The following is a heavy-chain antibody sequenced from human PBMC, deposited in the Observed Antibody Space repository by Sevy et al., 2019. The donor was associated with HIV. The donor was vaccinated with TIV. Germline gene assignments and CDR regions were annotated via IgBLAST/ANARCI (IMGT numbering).Heavy chain of an antibody. CDR3: ARKYDSSGYFDY. Sequence: GGSLRLSCAASGFTFGSYAMKWVRQAPGKGLEWVSGISGSGGSGDKTNYADSVKGRFTISRDDSKNSLYLQLNSLRAEDTAIYYCARKYDSSGYFDYWGQGTLVTVSS. CDR1: GFTFGSYA. V-gene: IGHV3-23*01. CDR2: ISGSGGSGDKT. D-gene: IGHD3-22*01. J-gene: IGHJ4*02.